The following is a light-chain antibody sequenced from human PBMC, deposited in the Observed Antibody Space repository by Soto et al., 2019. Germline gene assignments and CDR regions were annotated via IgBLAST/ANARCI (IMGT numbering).Light chain of an antibody. J-gene: IGKJ2*01. Sequence: EIVLTQSPDTLSLSPGERATLSCRASQSVSSSYLAWYQQKPGQAPRLLMYAASSRATGIPDRFSGSGSGTDFTLTISRLEPEDFAVYYCQQYGSSPPYTFGQGTKLEIK. CDR3: QQYGSSPPYT. CDR2: AAS. V-gene: IGKV3-20*01. CDR1: QSVSSSY.